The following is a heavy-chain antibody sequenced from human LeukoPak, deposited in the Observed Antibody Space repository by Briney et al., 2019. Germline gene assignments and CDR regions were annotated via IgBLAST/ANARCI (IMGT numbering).Heavy chain of an antibody. CDR3: AKYSAYALDY. CDR1: GGSISSYY. CDR2: FSYTGST. J-gene: IGHJ4*02. V-gene: IGHV4-59*12. D-gene: IGHD5-12*01. Sequence: PSETLSLTCTVFGGSISSYYWGRIRHPPGKGLEWIGYFSYTGSTNYNPSLKSRVTLSGDTSKNHFSLKLTSVTAADTAVYYCAKYSAYALDYWGQGTLVTVPS.